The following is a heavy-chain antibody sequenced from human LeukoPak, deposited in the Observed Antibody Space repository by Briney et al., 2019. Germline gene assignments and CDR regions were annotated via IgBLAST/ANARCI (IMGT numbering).Heavy chain of an antibody. CDR1: GYTFTGYH. D-gene: IGHD2-15*01. CDR3: ARDPNPSGGSAFDI. J-gene: IGHJ3*02. V-gene: IGHV1-2*02. CDR2: INPNSGGT. Sequence: ASVKVSCKASGYTFTGYHMHWVRRAPGQGLEWMGWINPNSGGTNYAQKFQGRVTMTRDTSISTAYMELSRLRSDDTAVYYCARDPNPSGGSAFDIWGQGTMVTVSS.